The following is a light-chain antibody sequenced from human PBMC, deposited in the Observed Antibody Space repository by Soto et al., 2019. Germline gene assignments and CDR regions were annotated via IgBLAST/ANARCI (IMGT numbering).Light chain of an antibody. CDR1: SSDVGGYNY. V-gene: IGLV2-14*01. CDR2: DVS. Sequence: QSVLTQPASVSGSPGQSITLSCTGTSSDVGGYNYVSWYQQHTGKAPKLMIYDVSNRPSGVSNRFSGSKSGNTASLTISGLQAEDEADYYCSSYTSSSTLVVFGGGTKLTVL. J-gene: IGLJ2*01. CDR3: SSYTSSSTLVV.